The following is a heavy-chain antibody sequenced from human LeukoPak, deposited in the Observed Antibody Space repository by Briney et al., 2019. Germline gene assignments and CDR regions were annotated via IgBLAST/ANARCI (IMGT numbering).Heavy chain of an antibody. J-gene: IGHJ4*02. CDR2: LSHSGST. D-gene: IGHD3-10*01. V-gene: IGHV4-38-2*02. Sequence: KPLETLSLTCTVSGYSISSGYYWDWIRQPPGKGLEWIGTLSHSGSTYYNPSLKSRVTISVDTSKNQFSLKLSSVTAADTAVYYCARTRYYYNSRSYGAPYYFDYWGQGTLVTVSS. CDR1: GYSISSGYY. CDR3: ARTRYYYNSRSYGAPYYFDY.